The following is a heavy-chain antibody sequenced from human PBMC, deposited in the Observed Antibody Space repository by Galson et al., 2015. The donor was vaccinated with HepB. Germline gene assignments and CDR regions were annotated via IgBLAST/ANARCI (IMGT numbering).Heavy chain of an antibody. CDR2: INPSGGST. CDR1: GYTFTSYY. CDR3: ARADYDILTGTSDHWFDP. J-gene: IGHJ5*02. D-gene: IGHD3-9*01. V-gene: IGHV1-46*01. Sequence: SVKVSCKASGYTFTSYYMHWVRQAPGQGLEWMGIINPSGGSTSYAQKFQGRVTMTRDTSTSTVYMELSSLRSEDTAVYYCARADYDILTGTSDHWFDPWGQGTLVTVSS.